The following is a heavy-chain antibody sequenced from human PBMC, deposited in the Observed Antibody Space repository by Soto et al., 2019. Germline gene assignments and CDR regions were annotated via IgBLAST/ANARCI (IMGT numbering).Heavy chain of an antibody. CDR1: GGSISSGGYY. CDR2: IYYSGST. V-gene: IGHV4-61*08. J-gene: IGHJ4*02. Sequence: SETLSLTCTVSGGSISSGGYYWSWIRQHPGKGLEWIGYIYYSGSTNYNPSLESRVTISVDTSKNQFSLKVNSVTAADTAVYYCARHYPIGNNWNYFDYWGQGTLVTVSS. CDR3: ARHYPIGNNWNYFDY. D-gene: IGHD1-1*01.